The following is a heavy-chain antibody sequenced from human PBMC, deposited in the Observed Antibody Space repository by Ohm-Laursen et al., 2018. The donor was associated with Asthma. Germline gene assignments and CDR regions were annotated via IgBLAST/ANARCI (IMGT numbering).Heavy chain of an antibody. Sequence: SETLSLTWAVYGGSFSAYYWTWIRQPPGKGLEWIGEINHSGSTNYNPSLKSRVTISVDTSKNQFSLKLSSVTAADTAVYYCARAGSSGYCFDYWGQGTLVTVSS. D-gene: IGHD3-22*01. CDR1: GGSFSAYY. V-gene: IGHV4-34*01. J-gene: IGHJ4*02. CDR3: ARAGSSGYCFDY. CDR2: INHSGST.